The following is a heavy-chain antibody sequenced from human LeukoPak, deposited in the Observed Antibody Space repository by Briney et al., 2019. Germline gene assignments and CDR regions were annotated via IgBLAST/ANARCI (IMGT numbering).Heavy chain of an antibody. D-gene: IGHD5-18*01. CDR3: GKTTAGYSSGQKPAWPVDY. CDR2: IFGSGGSP. V-gene: IGHV3-23*01. CDR1: GFTFGSYA. Sequence: LSGGSLRLSCAASGFTFGSYAMYWVRQAPGKGLEWVAGIFGSGGSPHYADSVKGRFTISRDNSKNTVYLQINSLRAEDTAVYYCGKTTAGYSSGQKPAWPVDYWGQGTLVTVSS. J-gene: IGHJ4*02.